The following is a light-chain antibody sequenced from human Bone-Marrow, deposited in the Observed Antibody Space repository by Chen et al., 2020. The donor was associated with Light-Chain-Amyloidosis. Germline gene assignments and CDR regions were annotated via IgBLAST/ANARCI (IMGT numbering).Light chain of an antibody. CDR1: QTISSNY. J-gene: IGKJ4*01. V-gene: IGKV3-20*01. CDR3: QQYGNSPLT. Sequence: EIVLTQSPGTLSLSPGEGANLSCRASQTISSNYLTWYQQKFGQAPRLLIYGSSSRATGIPDRFTDSGSGTDFTLTINRLEPEDFAMYYCQQYGNSPLTFGGGTKVEIK. CDR2: GSS.